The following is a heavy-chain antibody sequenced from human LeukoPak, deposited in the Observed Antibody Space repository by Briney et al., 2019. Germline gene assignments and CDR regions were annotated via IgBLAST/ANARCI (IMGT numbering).Heavy chain of an antibody. CDR2: IYSGGIT. Sequence: SETLSLTCTVSGVSISNFYLIWIRQPAGKGLEWIGRIYSGGITIYNPSLKSRVTMSVDTSKNQLSLKLSSVTAADTAVYYCARDRGSDGSDQLDPWGQGTLVTVSS. V-gene: IGHV4-4*07. D-gene: IGHD3-10*01. CDR3: ARDRGSDGSDQLDP. J-gene: IGHJ5*02. CDR1: GVSISNFY.